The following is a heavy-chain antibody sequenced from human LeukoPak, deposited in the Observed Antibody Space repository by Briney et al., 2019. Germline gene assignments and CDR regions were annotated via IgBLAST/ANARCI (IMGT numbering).Heavy chain of an antibody. CDR2: ISGSGGST. J-gene: IGHJ6*02. D-gene: IGHD2-15*01. Sequence: PGGSLRLSSAASGFTFSSYAMSWARQAPGKGLEWVSAISGSGGSTYYADSVKGRFTISRDNSKNTLYLQMNSLRAEDTAVYYCAKVHCSGGSCYSPYYYYYGMDVWGQGTTVTVSS. CDR1: GFTFSSYA. V-gene: IGHV3-23*01. CDR3: AKVHCSGGSCYSPYYYYYGMDV.